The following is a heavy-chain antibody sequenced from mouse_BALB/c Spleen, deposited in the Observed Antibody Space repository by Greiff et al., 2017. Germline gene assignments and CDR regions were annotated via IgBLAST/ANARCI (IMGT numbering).Heavy chain of an antibody. CDR2: ISSGGSYT. V-gene: IGHV5-6*02. CDR3: ARQSSRGFAY. Sequence: DVMLVESGGDLVKPGGSLKLSCAASGFTFSSYGMSWVRQTPDKRLEWVATISSGGSYTYYPDSVKGRFTISRDNAKNTLYLQMSSLKSEDTAMYYCARQSSRGFAYWGQGTLVTVSA. CDR1: GFTFSSYG. J-gene: IGHJ3*01.